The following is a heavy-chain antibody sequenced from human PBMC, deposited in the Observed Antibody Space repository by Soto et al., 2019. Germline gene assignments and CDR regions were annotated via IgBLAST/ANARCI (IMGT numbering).Heavy chain of an antibody. CDR2: LYYSGST. CDR1: GGSISSYY. CDR3: ARGPYVRDISNDAFDI. Sequence: QVQLQESGPGLVKPSETLSLTCTVSGGSISSYYWSWIRQPPGKGLEWIGYLYYSGSTNYNPSLHSRVTISVDRSKNQFSLKLSSVTAADTAVYYCARGPYVRDISNDAFDIWGQGTMVTVSS. V-gene: IGHV4-59*01. J-gene: IGHJ3*02. D-gene: IGHD6-13*01.